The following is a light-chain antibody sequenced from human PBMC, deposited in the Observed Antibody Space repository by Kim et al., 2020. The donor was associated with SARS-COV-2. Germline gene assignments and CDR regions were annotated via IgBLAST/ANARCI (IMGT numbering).Light chain of an antibody. J-gene: IGLJ1*01. CDR1: ALPEQL. CDR2: KDS. Sequence: VSPGQTARITCSGDALPEQLASWYQQKSGQAPCLVIYKDSDRPSGIPERFSGSSSGTTVTLTISGVQAEDDADYYCQSADSSGTYVFGSGTKVTVL. CDR3: QSADSSGTYV. V-gene: IGLV3-25*03.